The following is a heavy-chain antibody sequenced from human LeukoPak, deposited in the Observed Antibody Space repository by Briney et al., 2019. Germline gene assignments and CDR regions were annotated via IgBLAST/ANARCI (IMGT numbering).Heavy chain of an antibody. D-gene: IGHD6-19*01. V-gene: IGHV4-59*01. CDR3: ARAAYSSGWSDPRYFDL. CDR1: GGSISSYY. CDR2: IYYSGST. Sequence: SETLSLTCTVSGGSISSYYWSWIRQPPGKGLEWIGYIYYSGSTNYNPSLKSRVTISVDTSKNQFSLKLSSVTAADTAVYYCARAAYSSGWSDPRYFDLWGRGTLVTVSS. J-gene: IGHJ2*01.